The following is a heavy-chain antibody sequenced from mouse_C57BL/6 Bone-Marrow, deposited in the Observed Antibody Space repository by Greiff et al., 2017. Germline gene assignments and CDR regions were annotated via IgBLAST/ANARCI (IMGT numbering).Heavy chain of an antibody. J-gene: IGHJ1*03. CDR3: ARDWDDWYFDV. V-gene: IGHV5-16*01. Sequence: DVTLVESEGGLVQPGSSMKLSCTASGFTFSDYYMAWVRQVPEKGLEWVANINYDGSSTYYLDSLKSRFIISRDNAKNILYLQMSSLKSEDTATYYCARDWDDWYFDVWGTGTTVTVSS. D-gene: IGHD4-1*01. CDR1: GFTFSDYY. CDR2: INYDGSST.